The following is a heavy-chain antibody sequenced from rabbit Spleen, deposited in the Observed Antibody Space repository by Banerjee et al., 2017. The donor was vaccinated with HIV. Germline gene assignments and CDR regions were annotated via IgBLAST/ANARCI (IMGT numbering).Heavy chain of an antibody. J-gene: IGHJ6*01. Sequence: QEQLVESGGGLVQPEGSLTLTCKASGVSFSSGYDMCWVRQAPGKGLEWIGIIYSAKGSTDYASWVNGRFTISSDNAQSTVDLKMNSLTAADTATYFCGRYYAYGGAGWAYATYYGMDLWGQGTLVTVS. CDR1: GVSFSSGYD. V-gene: IGHV1S47*01. CDR2: IYSAKGST. CDR3: GRYYAYGGAGWAYATYYGMDL. D-gene: IGHD6-1*01.